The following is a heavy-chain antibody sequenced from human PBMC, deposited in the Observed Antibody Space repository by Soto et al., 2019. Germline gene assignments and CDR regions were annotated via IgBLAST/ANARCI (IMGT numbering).Heavy chain of an antibody. CDR3: ARDTEVPRPNYYYYGMDV. D-gene: IGHD2-2*01. Sequence: GGSLRLSCAASGFTFDDYTMHWVRQAPGKGLEWVSLISWDGSRTYYADSVKGRFTISRDNSINSLYLQMNSLRTEDTAFYYCARDTEVPRPNYYYYGMDVWGQGTTVTVSS. J-gene: IGHJ6*02. CDR1: GFTFDDYT. CDR2: ISWDGSRT. V-gene: IGHV3-43*01.